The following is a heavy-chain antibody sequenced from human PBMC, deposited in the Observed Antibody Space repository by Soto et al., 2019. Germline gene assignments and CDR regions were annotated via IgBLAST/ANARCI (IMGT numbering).Heavy chain of an antibody. CDR3: ARTHNWNYYYYYGMDD. J-gene: IGHJ6*02. CDR2: INHSGST. V-gene: IGHV4-34*01. CDR1: GGSFSGYY. Sequence: SETLSLTCAVYGGSFSGYYWSWIRQPPGKGLEWIGEINHSGSTNYNPSLKSRVTISVDTSKNQFSLKLSSVTAADTAVYYCARTHNWNYYYYYGMDDWGQSTTVTVSS. D-gene: IGHD1-20*01.